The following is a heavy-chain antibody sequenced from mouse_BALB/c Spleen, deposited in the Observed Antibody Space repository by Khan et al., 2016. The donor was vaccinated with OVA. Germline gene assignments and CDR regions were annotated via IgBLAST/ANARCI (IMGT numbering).Heavy chain of an antibody. D-gene: IGHD2-10*01. V-gene: IGHV2-6-1*01. J-gene: IGHJ4*01. Sequence: QVQLKESGPGLVAPSQTLSLTCTISGFSLTNYGIYWVRQPPGKGLEWLVLIWSDGTTTYYSDLISRLSISKKNSKRHIFLQMNSLQTDDTATHYSARQPYYHYYLIDYWGQGTSVTVSS. CDR3: ARQPYYHYYLIDY. CDR2: IWSDGTT. CDR1: GFSLTNYG.